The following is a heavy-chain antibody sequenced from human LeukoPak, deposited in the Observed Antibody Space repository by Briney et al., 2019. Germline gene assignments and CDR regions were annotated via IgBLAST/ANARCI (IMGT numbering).Heavy chain of an antibody. CDR3: ARGPGYYYDSSGYSLFDY. V-gene: IGHV7-4-1*02. Sequence: ASVKVSCKASGYTFTSYDINWVRQATGQGLEWMGWMNTNTGNPTYAQGFTGRFVFSLDTSVSTAYLQISSLKAEDTAVYYCARGPGYYYDSSGYSLFDYWGQGTLVTVSS. CDR1: GYTFTSYD. J-gene: IGHJ4*02. CDR2: MNTNTGNP. D-gene: IGHD3-22*01.